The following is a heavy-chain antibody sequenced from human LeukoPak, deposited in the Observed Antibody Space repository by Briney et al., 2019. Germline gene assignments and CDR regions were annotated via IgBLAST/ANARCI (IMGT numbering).Heavy chain of an antibody. CDR2: IDGTSSYI. CDR1: GLTFSSYS. CDR3: AIARYGEPHYFDY. J-gene: IGHJ4*02. D-gene: IGHD4-17*01. V-gene: IGHV3-21*01. Sequence: KSGGSLRLSCAASGLTFSSYSLNWVRQAPGKGLEWVSSIDGTSSYIYYADSVKGRFTISRDNAKNSLYLQMNSLRAEDTAVYYCAIARYGEPHYFDYWGQGTLVTVSS.